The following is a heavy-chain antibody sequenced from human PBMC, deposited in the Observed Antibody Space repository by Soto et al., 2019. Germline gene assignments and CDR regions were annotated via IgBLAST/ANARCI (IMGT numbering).Heavy chain of an antibody. Sequence: EVQVLESGGGLVQPGGSLRLSCAASGFPLSTYGMTWVRQAPGKGLEWVSAITGTGGNTYYVDSVKGRFTSSRDNSKNMLYLQMNSLRVEDTAVYYCARFRGYWYGLDVWGQGTTVTVSS. V-gene: IGHV3-23*01. J-gene: IGHJ6*02. CDR3: ARFRGYWYGLDV. CDR2: ITGTGGNT. CDR1: GFPLSTYG. D-gene: IGHD3-3*01.